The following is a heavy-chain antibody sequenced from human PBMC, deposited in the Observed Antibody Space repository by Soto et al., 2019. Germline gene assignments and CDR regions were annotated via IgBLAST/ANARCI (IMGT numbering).Heavy chain of an antibody. CDR2: IWYDGSNK. Sequence: QVQLVESGGGVVQPGRSLRLSCAASGFTFSSYGMHWVRQAPGKGLEWVAVIWYDGSNKYYADSVKGRFTISRDNSKNTLYLQMNSLRAEDTAVYYCARADTVTTSDYYGMDVWGQGTTVTVSS. V-gene: IGHV3-33*01. CDR1: GFTFSSYG. J-gene: IGHJ6*02. D-gene: IGHD4-17*01. CDR3: ARADTVTTSDYYGMDV.